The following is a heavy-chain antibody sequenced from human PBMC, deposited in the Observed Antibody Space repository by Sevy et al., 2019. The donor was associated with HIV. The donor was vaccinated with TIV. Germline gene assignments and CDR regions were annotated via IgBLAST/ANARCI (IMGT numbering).Heavy chain of an antibody. CDR3: GRADYYDSSAYRFDD. D-gene: IGHD3-22*01. CDR2: INPNSGDT. V-gene: IGHV1-2*06. J-gene: IGHJ4*02. Sequence: ASVKVSCKASGYTFNAYFMHWVRQAPGQGLEWMGRINPNSGDTTYAQKFQGRVTMSRDTSISTAYMELHRLTSDDTAVYYCGRADYYDSSAYRFDDWGQGTLVTVSS. CDR1: GYTFNAYF.